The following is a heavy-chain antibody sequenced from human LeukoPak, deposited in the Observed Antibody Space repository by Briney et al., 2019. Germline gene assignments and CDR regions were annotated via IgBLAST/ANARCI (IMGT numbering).Heavy chain of an antibody. CDR2: IDPSDSYT. J-gene: IGHJ5*02. CDR1: GYSFTSYW. Sequence: GESLQISCQGSGYSFTSYWISWVRQMPGKGLEWMGRIDPSDSYTNYSPSFQGHVTISADKSISTAYLQWSSLKASDTAMYYCARQYGDYVQPIDPRGQGTLVTVSS. D-gene: IGHD4-17*01. V-gene: IGHV5-10-1*01. CDR3: ARQYGDYVQPIDP.